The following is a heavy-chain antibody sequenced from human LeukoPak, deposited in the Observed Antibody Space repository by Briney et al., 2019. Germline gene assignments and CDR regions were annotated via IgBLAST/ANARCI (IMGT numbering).Heavy chain of an antibody. Sequence: ASVKVSCKASGYTFTSYDVNWVRQATGQGLEWMGWMNPNSGNTGYAQKFQGRVTMTRNTSISTAYMELSSLRSEGTAVYYCARHVSAAGVHYYGMDVWGQGTTVTVSS. V-gene: IGHV1-8*01. CDR1: GYTFTSYD. CDR3: ARHVSAAGVHYYGMDV. CDR2: MNPNSGNT. D-gene: IGHD6-13*01. J-gene: IGHJ6*02.